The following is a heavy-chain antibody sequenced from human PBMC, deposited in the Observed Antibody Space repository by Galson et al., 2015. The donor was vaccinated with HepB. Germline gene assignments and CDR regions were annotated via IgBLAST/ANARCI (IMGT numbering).Heavy chain of an antibody. V-gene: IGHV1-18*01. CDR3: ARDDYAVNWFDP. J-gene: IGHJ5*02. CDR1: GYTFTSYG. Sequence: SVKVSCKASGYTFTSYGISWVRQAPGQGLEWMGWISTYNGNTNYAQKLQGRVTMTTDTSTSTAYMELRSLRSDDTAVYYCARDDYAVNWFDPWGQGTLVTVSS. CDR2: ISTYNGNT. D-gene: IGHD4-17*01.